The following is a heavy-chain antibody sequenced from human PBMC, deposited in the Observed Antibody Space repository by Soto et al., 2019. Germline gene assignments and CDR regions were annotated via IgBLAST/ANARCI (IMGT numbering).Heavy chain of an antibody. CDR2: IDYSGTT. CDR1: GGSISTYY. CDR3: ARAHDSSTYIHNWFDP. D-gene: IGHD4-4*01. Sequence: QVQLQESGPGLVKPSETLSLTCTVSGGSISTYYWSWIRQPPGKGLEWIGYIDYSGTTSYNPSLKSRVTMSVDTSKNQFSLRLSSVTTADTAVYYCARAHDSSTYIHNWFDPWGHGTLVTVSS. J-gene: IGHJ5*02. V-gene: IGHV4-59*01.